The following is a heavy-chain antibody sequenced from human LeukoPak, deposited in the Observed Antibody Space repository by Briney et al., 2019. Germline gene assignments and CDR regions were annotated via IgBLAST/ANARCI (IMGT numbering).Heavy chain of an antibody. V-gene: IGHV3-23*01. CDR2: ISGSGGNT. J-gene: IGHJ1*01. Sequence: GASLTLSCAASGFTFSHYGMHWVRQTPRKGLEWISGISGSGGNTYYADSVKGRFTISRDNSKDTLFLQMNSLRAEDTAVYYCVLSPPHDFHYWGQGTLVTVSS. CDR3: VLSPPHDFHY. CDR1: GFTFSHYG.